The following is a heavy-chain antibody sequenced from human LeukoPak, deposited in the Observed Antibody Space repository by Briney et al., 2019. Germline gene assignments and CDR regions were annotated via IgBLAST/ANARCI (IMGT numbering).Heavy chain of an antibody. J-gene: IGHJ5*01. Sequence: GGSLRLPCAASGFTFSSYAMHWVRQAPGKGLEWVAVISYDGSNKYYADSVKGRFTISRDNSKNTLYLQMNSLRAEDTAVYYCARGTYYYGSGSYYRSGWFDSWGQGTLVTVSS. D-gene: IGHD3-10*01. CDR1: GFTFSSYA. V-gene: IGHV3-30*04. CDR3: ARGTYYYGSGSYYRSGWFDS. CDR2: ISYDGSNK.